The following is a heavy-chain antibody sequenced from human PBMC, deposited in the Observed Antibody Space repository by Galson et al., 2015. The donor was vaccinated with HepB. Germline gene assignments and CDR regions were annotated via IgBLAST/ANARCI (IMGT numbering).Heavy chain of an antibody. J-gene: IGHJ5*02. V-gene: IGHV4-30-4*01. CDR2: IYYSGST. Sequence: TLSLTCTVSGGSISSGDYYWSWIRQPPGKGLEWIGYIYYSGSTYYNPSLKSRVTISVDTSKNQSSLKLSSVTAADTAVYYCARVFWYSGSYLRWFDPWGQGTLVTVSS. CDR1: GGSISSGDYY. D-gene: IGHD1-26*01. CDR3: ARVFWYSGSYLRWFDP.